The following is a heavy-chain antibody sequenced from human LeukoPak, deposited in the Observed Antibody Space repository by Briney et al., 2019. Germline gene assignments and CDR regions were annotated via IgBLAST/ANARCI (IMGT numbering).Heavy chain of an antibody. J-gene: IGHJ6*02. CDR2: ISWNSGSI. Sequence: SGRSLRLSCAASGFTFDDYAMHWVRQAPGKGLEWVSGISWNSGSIGYADSVKGRFTISRDNAKNSLYLQMNSPRAEDTALYYCAKDGSLGGSGRLYYYGMDVWGQGTTVTVSS. CDR3: AKDGSLGGSGRLYYYGMDV. V-gene: IGHV3-9*01. D-gene: IGHD3-10*01. CDR1: GFTFDDYA.